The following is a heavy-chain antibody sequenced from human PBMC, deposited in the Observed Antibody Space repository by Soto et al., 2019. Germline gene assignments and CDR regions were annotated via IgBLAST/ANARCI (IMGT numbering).Heavy chain of an antibody. CDR2: IIPIFGTA. Sequence: QVQLVQSGAEVTKPGSSVKVSCKASGGTFSSYAISWVRQAPGQGLEWMGGIIPIFGTANYAQKFQGRVTITADESTSTAYMELSSLRSEDMAVYYCARWCGFWSGYYGYYGMDVWGQGTTVTVSS. V-gene: IGHV1-69*12. J-gene: IGHJ6*02. CDR1: GGTFSSYA. CDR3: ARWCGFWSGYYGYYGMDV. D-gene: IGHD3-3*01.